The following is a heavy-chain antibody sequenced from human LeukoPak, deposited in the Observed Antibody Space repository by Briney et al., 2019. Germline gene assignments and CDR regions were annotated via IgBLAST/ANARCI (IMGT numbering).Heavy chain of an antibody. V-gene: IGHV3-23*01. Sequence: XGXXWXSAIXGSXXXTYYADSVKGRFTISRDNSKNTLYLQMNSLRAEDTAVYYCAKRDYYDFWSGYYPDYYYYYMDVWGKGTTVTVSS. CDR3: AKRDYYDFWSGYYPDYYYYYMDV. J-gene: IGHJ6*03. CDR2: IXGSXXXT. D-gene: IGHD3-3*01.